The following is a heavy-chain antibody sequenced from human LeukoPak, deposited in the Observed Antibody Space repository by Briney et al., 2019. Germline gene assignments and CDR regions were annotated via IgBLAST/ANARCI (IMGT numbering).Heavy chain of an antibody. V-gene: IGHV3-7*03. Sequence: GGSLRLSCAASGFTFSSSLMTWVRQAPGKGPEWVASVNQDGGEKNYVDSVKGRFTISRDNAKNSLYLQMNSLRTEDTAVYYCASGRVTAVYWGQGTLVTVSS. D-gene: IGHD2-21*02. CDR1: GFTFSSSL. CDR3: ASGRVTAVY. CDR2: VNQDGGEK. J-gene: IGHJ4*02.